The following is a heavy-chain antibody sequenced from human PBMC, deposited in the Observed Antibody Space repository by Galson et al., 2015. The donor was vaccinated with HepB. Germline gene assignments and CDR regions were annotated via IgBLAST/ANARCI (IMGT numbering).Heavy chain of an antibody. J-gene: IGHJ4*02. CDR1: GFTFSSYA. Sequence: SLRLSCAASGFTFSSYAMHWVRQAPGKGLEWVAVISYDGSNKYYADSVKGRFTISRDNSKNTLYLQMNSLRAEDTAVYYCARAVSSGYYSPFDYWGQGTLVTVSS. D-gene: IGHD3-22*01. CDR3: ARAVSSGYYSPFDY. CDR2: ISYDGSNK. V-gene: IGHV3-30-3*01.